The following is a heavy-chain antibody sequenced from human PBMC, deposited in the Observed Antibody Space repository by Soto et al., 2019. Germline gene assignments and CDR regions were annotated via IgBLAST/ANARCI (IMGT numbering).Heavy chain of an antibody. D-gene: IGHD3-3*01. Sequence: QVQLQESGPGLVKPSQTLSLTCTVSGGSISSGDYYWSWFRQHPGKGLEWIGYIYYRGRTYYNPALKRRLTISVDTSKNQFPLKLSSVTAADTAVYYCARWWSGSRQGFDPWGQGTLVTVSS. CDR1: GGSISSGDYY. J-gene: IGHJ5*02. CDR2: IYYRGRT. V-gene: IGHV4-31*03. CDR3: ARWWSGSRQGFDP.